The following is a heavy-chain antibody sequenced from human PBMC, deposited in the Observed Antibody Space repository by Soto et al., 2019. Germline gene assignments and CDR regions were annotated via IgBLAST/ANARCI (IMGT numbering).Heavy chain of an antibody. CDR1: GGSINNYY. CDR2: VYYSGTT. J-gene: IGHJ3*02. CDR3: ARHTDDILTGNEALDI. V-gene: IGHV4-59*08. D-gene: IGHD3-9*01. Sequence: QVQLQESGPGLLKPSETLSLTCTVSGGSINNYYWSWIRQSPGKGLEWIGYVYYSGTTNYNPTLKSRITIFVDTSENQFSLKLTYVTAADTAVYYCARHTDDILTGNEALDIWGQGTVVTVSS.